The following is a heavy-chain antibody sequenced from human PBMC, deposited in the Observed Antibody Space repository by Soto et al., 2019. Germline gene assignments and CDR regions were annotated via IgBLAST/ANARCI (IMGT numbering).Heavy chain of an antibody. V-gene: IGHV3-23*01. D-gene: IGHD6-13*01. CDR2: ISGSGGST. CDR1: GFTVSSYA. Sequence: PGGSLRLSCAASGFTVSSYAMSWVRQAPGKGLEWVSAISGSGGSTCYADSVKGRFTISRDNSKNTLYLQMNSLRAEDTAVYYCAKDQSRLAAAGLANGNWFDPWGQGTLVTVSS. CDR3: AKDQSRLAAAGLANGNWFDP. J-gene: IGHJ5*02.